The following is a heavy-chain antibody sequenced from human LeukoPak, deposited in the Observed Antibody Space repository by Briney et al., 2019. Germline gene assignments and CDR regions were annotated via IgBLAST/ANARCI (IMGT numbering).Heavy chain of an antibody. J-gene: IGHJ4*02. CDR3: ARGGDYGDYGGTIDY. Sequence: SETLSLTCAVSGGSISSSNWWSWVRPPPGKGLEWIGEIYHSGSTNYNPSLKSRVTISVDKSKNQFSLKLSSVPAADTAVYYCARGGDYGDYGGTIDYWGQGTLVTVSS. CDR2: IYHSGST. D-gene: IGHD4-17*01. V-gene: IGHV4-4*02. CDR1: GGSISSSNW.